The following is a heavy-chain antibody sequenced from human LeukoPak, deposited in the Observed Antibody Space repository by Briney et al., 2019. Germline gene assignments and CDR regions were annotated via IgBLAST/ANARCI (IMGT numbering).Heavy chain of an antibody. D-gene: IGHD4-17*01. Sequence: SVTVSCKASGGTFSSYAISWVRQAPGQGLEWMGGIIPIFGTANYAQKFQGRVTITADESTSTAYMELSSLRSEDTAVYYCAGAHGATVTTVRYFDYWGQGTLVTVSS. J-gene: IGHJ4*02. V-gene: IGHV1-69*13. CDR1: GGTFSSYA. CDR3: AGAHGATVTTVRYFDY. CDR2: IIPIFGTA.